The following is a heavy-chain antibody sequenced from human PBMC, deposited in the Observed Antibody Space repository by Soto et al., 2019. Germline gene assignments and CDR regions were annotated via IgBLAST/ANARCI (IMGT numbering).Heavy chain of an antibody. D-gene: IGHD2-2*01. J-gene: IGHJ5*02. CDR2: ISAYNGNT. Sequence: ASVKVSCTASGYTFTSYGISWVRQAPGQGLEWMGWISAYNGNTNYAQKLQGRVTMTTDTSTSTASMELSSLRSDDTAVYSCATLVVVPAATGFDPWGQGTLVTVSS. CDR3: ATLVVVPAATGFDP. CDR1: GYTFTSYG. V-gene: IGHV1-18*01.